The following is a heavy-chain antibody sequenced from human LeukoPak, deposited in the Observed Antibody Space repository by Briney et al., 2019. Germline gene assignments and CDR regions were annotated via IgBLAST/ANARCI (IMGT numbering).Heavy chain of an antibody. CDR1: GFTFSSYW. V-gene: IGHV3-7*01. CDR3: ASTLGYCSSTSCPWAFDI. J-gene: IGHJ3*02. CDR2: IKQDGSEK. Sequence: GGSLRLSCAASGFTFSSYWMSWVRQAPGKGLEWVANIKQDGSEKYYVDSVKGRFTISRDNAKNSLYLQMNSLRAEDTAVYYCASTLGYCSSTSCPWAFDIWGQGTMVTVSS. D-gene: IGHD2-2*01.